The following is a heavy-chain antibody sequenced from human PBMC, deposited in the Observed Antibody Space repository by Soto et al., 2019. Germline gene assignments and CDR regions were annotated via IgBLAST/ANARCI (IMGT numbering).Heavy chain of an antibody. D-gene: IGHD4-17*01. CDR2: ISYDGSNK. J-gene: IGHJ4*02. CDR1: GFTFSSYA. V-gene: IGHV3-30-3*01. Sequence: ESVGGVVQPGRSLRLSCAASGFTFSSYAMHWVRQAPGKGLEWVAVISYDGSNKYYADSVKGRFTISRDNSKNTLYLQMNSLRAEDTAVYYCASGPHDYGAQRDYWGQGTLVTVSS. CDR3: ASGPHDYGAQRDY.